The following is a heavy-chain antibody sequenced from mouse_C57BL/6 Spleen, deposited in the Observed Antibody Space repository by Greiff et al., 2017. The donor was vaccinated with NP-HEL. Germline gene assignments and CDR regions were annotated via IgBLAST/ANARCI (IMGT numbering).Heavy chain of an antibody. J-gene: IGHJ3*01. V-gene: IGHV2-5*01. D-gene: IGHD2-4*01. CDR3: AKNSGGDYDGWFAY. CDR2: IWRGGST. Sequence: VQLQESGPGLVQPSQSLSITCTVSGFSLTSYGVHWVRQSPGKGLEWLGVIWRGGSTDYNAAFMSRLSITKDNSKSQVFFKMNSLQADDTAIYYCAKNSGGDYDGWFAYWGQGTLVTVSA. CDR1: GFSLTSYG.